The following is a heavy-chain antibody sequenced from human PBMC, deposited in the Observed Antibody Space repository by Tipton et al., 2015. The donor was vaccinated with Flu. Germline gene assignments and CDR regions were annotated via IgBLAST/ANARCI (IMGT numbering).Heavy chain of an antibody. CDR1: GYSISSGYY. V-gene: IGHV4-38-2*02. CDR3: ARDPEQWLVNPHYFDY. CDR2: IYHSGST. Sequence: TLSLTCTVSGYSISSGYYWGWIRQPPGKGLEWIGSIYHSGSTYYNPSLKSRVTISVDTSKNQFSLKLSSVTAADTAVYYCARDPEQWLVNPHYFDYWGQGTLVTVSP. J-gene: IGHJ4*02. D-gene: IGHD6-19*01.